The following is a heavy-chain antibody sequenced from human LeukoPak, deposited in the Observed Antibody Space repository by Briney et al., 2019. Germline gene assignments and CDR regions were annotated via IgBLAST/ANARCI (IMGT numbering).Heavy chain of an antibody. Sequence: PGGSLRLLCAASGFTFRNAYTSGARQAPGEAREWVGRVKSKADGGTIDYAAPVKGRFTVSRDDSKNTLYLQMNSLKTEDTAVYYCTTEYYYDSGGNYYFRYWGQGTLVTVSS. CDR2: VKSKADGGTI. D-gene: IGHD3-22*01. J-gene: IGHJ4*02. CDR1: GFTFRNAY. V-gene: IGHV3-15*01. CDR3: TTEYYYDSGGNYYFRY.